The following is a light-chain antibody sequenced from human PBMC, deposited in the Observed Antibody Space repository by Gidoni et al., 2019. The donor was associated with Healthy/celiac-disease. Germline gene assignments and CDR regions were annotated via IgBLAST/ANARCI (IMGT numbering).Light chain of an antibody. J-gene: IGLJ1*01. CDR1: SCDVGGYHY. CDR3: SSYAGSNNLYV. CDR2: EVS. Sequence: QSALTQPPSASGSPGQSVTISCTGTSCDVGGYHYVSWYQQHPGKAPKLMIYEVSKRPSGVPDRFSGSKSGNTASLTVSGLQAEDEADYYCSSYAGSNNLYVFGTGTKVTVL. V-gene: IGLV2-8*01.